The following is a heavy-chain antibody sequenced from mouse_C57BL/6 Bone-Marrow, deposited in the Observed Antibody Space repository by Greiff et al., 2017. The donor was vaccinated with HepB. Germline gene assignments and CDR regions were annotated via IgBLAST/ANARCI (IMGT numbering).Heavy chain of an antibody. D-gene: IGHD1-1*02. J-gene: IGHJ4*01. V-gene: IGHV5-4*01. Sequence: EVKVEESGGGLVKPGGSLKLSCAASGFTFSSYAMSWVRQTPEKRLEWVATISDGGSYTYYPDNVKGRFTISRDNAKNNLYLQMSHLKSEDTAMYYCARDRLWSYAMDYWGQGTSVTVSS. CDR2: ISDGGSYT. CDR3: ARDRLWSYAMDY. CDR1: GFTFSSYA.